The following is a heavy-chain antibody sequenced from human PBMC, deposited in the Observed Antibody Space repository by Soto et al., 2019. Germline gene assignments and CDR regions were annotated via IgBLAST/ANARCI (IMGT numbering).Heavy chain of an antibody. CDR1: GYTFTGYY. CDR2: INPNSGGT. V-gene: IGHV1-2*04. D-gene: IGHD3-22*01. Sequence: ASVKVSCKASGYTFTGYYMHWVRQAPAQGLEWMGWINPNSGGTNYAQKFQGWVTMTRDTSISTAYMELSRLRSDDTAAYYCARDYDSSGYPDYWGQGTLVTVSS. CDR3: ARDYDSSGYPDY. J-gene: IGHJ4*02.